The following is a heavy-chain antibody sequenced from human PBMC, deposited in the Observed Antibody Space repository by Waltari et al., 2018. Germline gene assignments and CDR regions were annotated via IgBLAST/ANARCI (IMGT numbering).Heavy chain of an antibody. V-gene: IGHV4-34*01. D-gene: IGHD3-10*01. CDR1: GGSLSGYY. Sequence: QVQLQQWGAGLLKPSETLSLSCGVSGGSLSGYYWNWIRQPPGKGLEWIGEITHSGSTNYNPSLKSRLTISVDSSKNQFSLKLNSVTAADTAVYYCARSYGGAIRNFDYWGQGILVTVSS. J-gene: IGHJ4*02. CDR3: ARSYGGAIRNFDY. CDR2: ITHSGST.